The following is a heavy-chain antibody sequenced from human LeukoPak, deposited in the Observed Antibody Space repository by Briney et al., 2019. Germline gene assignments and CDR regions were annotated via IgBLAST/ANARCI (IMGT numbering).Heavy chain of an antibody. Sequence: GGSLRLSCAASGFTFDDYAMHWVRQAPGKGLEWVSGISWNSGSIGYADSVKGRFTISRDNAKNSLYLQMNSLRAEDTALYYCAKDLNDYGDYGFRMDVWGQGTTVTVSS. CDR1: GFTFDDYA. CDR3: AKDLNDYGDYGFRMDV. V-gene: IGHV3-9*01. D-gene: IGHD4-17*01. CDR2: ISWNSGSI. J-gene: IGHJ6*02.